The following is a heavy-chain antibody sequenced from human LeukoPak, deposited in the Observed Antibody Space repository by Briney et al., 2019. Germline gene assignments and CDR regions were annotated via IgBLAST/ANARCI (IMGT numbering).Heavy chain of an antibody. D-gene: IGHD3-3*01. Sequence: SQTLSLTCAISGDSVSSNSAAWNWIRQSPSRGLEWLGRTYYRSKWYNDYAVSVKSRITINPDTSKNQFSLQLNSVTPEDTAVYYCASYYDFWSGYYTYYFDYWGQGTLVTVSS. V-gene: IGHV6-1*01. CDR2: TYYRSKWYN. CDR3: ASYYDFWSGYYTYYFDY. CDR1: GDSVSSNSAA. J-gene: IGHJ4*02.